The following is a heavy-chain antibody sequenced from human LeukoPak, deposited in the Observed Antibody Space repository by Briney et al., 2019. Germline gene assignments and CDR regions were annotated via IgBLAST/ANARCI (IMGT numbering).Heavy chain of an antibody. Sequence: SVKVSCKASGGASSSYAIRWVRQAPGQGLEWMGRIIPILGIANYAQKFQGRVTITADKSTSTAYMELSSLRSEDTAVYYCARESGGYSYGSDYWGQGTLVTVSS. CDR3: ARESGGYSYGSDY. D-gene: IGHD5-18*01. V-gene: IGHV1-69*04. CDR1: GGASSSYA. J-gene: IGHJ4*02. CDR2: IIPILGIA.